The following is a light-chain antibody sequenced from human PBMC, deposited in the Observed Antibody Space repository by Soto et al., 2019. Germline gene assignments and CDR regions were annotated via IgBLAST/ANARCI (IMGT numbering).Light chain of an antibody. V-gene: IGKV3-15*01. CDR2: DAS. Sequence: EIVLTQSPAILSVSPGERATLSCRASQSISRSLAWYQQKPGQAPRLLISDASTRATGIPARFSGSGSGTEFTLTISSLQSEDFAVYYCQQRSNWPPITFGQGTRLEIK. CDR3: QQRSNWPPIT. CDR1: QSISRS. J-gene: IGKJ5*01.